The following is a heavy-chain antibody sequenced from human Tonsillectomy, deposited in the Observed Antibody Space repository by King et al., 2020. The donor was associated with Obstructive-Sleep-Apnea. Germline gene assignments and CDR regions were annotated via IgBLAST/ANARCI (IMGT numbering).Heavy chain of an antibody. Sequence: VQLQESGPGLVKPSGTLSLTCAVSGGPISSSNWWTCVRQPPGQGLDWIGEIYLSGSTNYNPSLTSLVTISVDKSKNQFSLKLSSVTAADTAVYYCASAGDYWAQGTLVTVSS. J-gene: IGHJ4*02. V-gene: IGHV4-4*02. CDR1: GGPISSSNW. CDR3: ASAGDY. CDR2: IYLSGST.